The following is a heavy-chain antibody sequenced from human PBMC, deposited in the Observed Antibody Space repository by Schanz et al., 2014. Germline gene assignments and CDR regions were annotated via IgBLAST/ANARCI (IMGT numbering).Heavy chain of an antibody. CDR3: TRDRRRYCSTASCLHDNWFDP. V-gene: IGHV1-18*01. CDR2: ITAYNGDT. Sequence: QVQLVQSGAEVKKPGSPVKVSCKSSGGTFSSYAISWVRQAPGQGLEWMGWITAYNGDTNYALKLQGRVTMTTDTSTGTAYMELRSLRSDDTALYYCTRDRRRYCSTASCLHDNWFDPWGQGTLVIVSS. D-gene: IGHD2-2*01. CDR1: GGTFSSYA. J-gene: IGHJ5*02.